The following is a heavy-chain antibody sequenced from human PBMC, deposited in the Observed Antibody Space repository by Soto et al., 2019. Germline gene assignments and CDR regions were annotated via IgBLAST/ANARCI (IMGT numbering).Heavy chain of an antibody. D-gene: IGHD3-3*01. CDR1: GGSFSGYY. J-gene: IGHJ4*02. Sequence: SETLSLTCAVYGGSFSGYYWSWIRQPPGKGLEWIGEINHSGSTNYNPSLKSRVTISVDTSKNQFSLKLSSVTAADTAVYYCARVRPYDFWSGYYAFDYWGQGTLVTVSS. V-gene: IGHV4-34*01. CDR3: ARVRPYDFWSGYYAFDY. CDR2: INHSGST.